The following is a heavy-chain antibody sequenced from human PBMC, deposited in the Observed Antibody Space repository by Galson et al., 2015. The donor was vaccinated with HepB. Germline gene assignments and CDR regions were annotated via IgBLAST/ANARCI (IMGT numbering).Heavy chain of an antibody. V-gene: IGHV3-23*01. Sequence: LRLSCAASVFNFRTYGMSWVRQAPGKGLQWVSTINDSGGNTHYADSVKGRFTISRDNSKNTLYLHINSLRAEDTAVYYCAKDAGGTDSGPFEYWGQGTLVTVSS. J-gene: IGHJ4*02. D-gene: IGHD1-26*01. CDR1: VFNFRTYG. CDR2: INDSGGNT. CDR3: AKDAGGTDSGPFEY.